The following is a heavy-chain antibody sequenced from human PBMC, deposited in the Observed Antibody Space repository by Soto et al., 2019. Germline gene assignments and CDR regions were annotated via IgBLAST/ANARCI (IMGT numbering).Heavy chain of an antibody. J-gene: IGHJ1*01. V-gene: IGHV3-33*01. CDR1: GFSFSTHG. D-gene: IGHD1-26*01. CDR3: ARDGGLITSGSFFHH. Sequence: QVQLVESGGGVLQPGRSLRLSCAASGFSFSTHGMHWVRQAPGKGLEWVALIWYDGTNEYYAESVKGRFTISRDNTRSTLYLQMNSLRVDDTAVYYCARDGGLITSGSFFHHWGQGTLVTVSS. CDR2: IWYDGTNE.